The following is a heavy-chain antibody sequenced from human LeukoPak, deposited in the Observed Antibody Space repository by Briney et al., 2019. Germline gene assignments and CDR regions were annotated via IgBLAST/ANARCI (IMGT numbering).Heavy chain of an antibody. V-gene: IGHV3-48*04. CDR1: GFTFSSYS. CDR2: IGSSSSTI. Sequence: GGSLRLSCAASGFTFSSYSMNWVRQAPGKGLEWVSYIGSSSSTIYYADSVKGRFTISRDNAKYSLYLQMTSLRAEDTAVYYCARSYYDSSGYPHSDLDYWGQGTLVTVSS. D-gene: IGHD3-22*01. CDR3: ARSYYDSSGYPHSDLDY. J-gene: IGHJ4*02.